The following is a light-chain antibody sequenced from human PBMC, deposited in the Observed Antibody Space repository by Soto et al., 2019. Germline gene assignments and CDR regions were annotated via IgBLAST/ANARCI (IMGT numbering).Light chain of an antibody. V-gene: IGKV3-20*01. J-gene: IGKJ4*02. Sequence: EIVLTQSPGTLSLSPGERATLSCRASQSVSSSYLAWYQQKPGQAPRLLIYVASNRATGIPDRFSGSGSGTDFTLTISRREPEDVAVYYCQQYGSSRRTFGGGTKVEIK. CDR3: QQYGSSRRT. CDR2: VAS. CDR1: QSVSSSY.